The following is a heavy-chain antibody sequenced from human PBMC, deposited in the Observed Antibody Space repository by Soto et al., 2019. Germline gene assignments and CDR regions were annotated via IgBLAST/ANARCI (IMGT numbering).Heavy chain of an antibody. V-gene: IGHV1-69*13. Sequence: SVKVSCKASGGTFSSYAISWVRQAPGQGLEWMGGIIPIFGTANYAQKFQGRVTITADESTSTAYMELSSLRSEDTAVYYCAREGLAYSYGYYGPFDYWGQGTLVTVSS. J-gene: IGHJ4*02. D-gene: IGHD5-18*01. CDR1: GGTFSSYA. CDR3: AREGLAYSYGYYGPFDY. CDR2: IIPIFGTA.